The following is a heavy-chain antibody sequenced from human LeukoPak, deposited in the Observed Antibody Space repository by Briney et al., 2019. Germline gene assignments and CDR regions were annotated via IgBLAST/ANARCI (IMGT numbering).Heavy chain of an antibody. CDR1: FSNYY. D-gene: IGHD3-10*01. Sequence: ASVKVSCKAFSNYYIHWVRQAPGQGLEWMGMINPNGGGTSYGQKFQGRVTMTTDTSTSTVYMELSSLTSEDTAVYSCARGNGFWAPLSYWGQGTLVTVSS. CDR3: ARGNGFWAPLSY. J-gene: IGHJ4*02. CDR2: INPNGGGT. V-gene: IGHV1-46*01.